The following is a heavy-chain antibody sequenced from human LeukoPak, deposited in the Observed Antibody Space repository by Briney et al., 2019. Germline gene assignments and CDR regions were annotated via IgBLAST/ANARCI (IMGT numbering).Heavy chain of an antibody. CDR3: ARHVPGQWPYYYYYMDV. CDR1: GGSISSSSYY. V-gene: IGHV4-39*01. CDR2: IYYSGST. D-gene: IGHD6-19*01. J-gene: IGHJ6*03. Sequence: PSETLSLTCTVSGGSISSSSYYWGWIRQPPGKGLEWIGSIYYSGSTYYNPSLKSRVTISVDTSKNQFSLKLSSVTAADTAVYYCARHVPGQWPYYYYYMDVWDKGTTVTVSS.